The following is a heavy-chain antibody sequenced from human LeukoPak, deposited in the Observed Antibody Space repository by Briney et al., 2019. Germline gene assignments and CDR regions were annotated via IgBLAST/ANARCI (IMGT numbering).Heavy chain of an antibody. CDR1: GFTFSSYW. J-gene: IGHJ4*02. D-gene: IGHD3-16*01. CDR2: THEDGSEK. Sequence: GGSLRLSCAASGFTFSSYWMGWVRQAPGKGLEWVANTHEDGSEKYYVDSVKGRFTISRDNAKNSLYLQMNSLRVEDTAVYYCARRGSRFDYWGQGTLVAVSS. V-gene: IGHV3-7*01. CDR3: ARRGSRFDY.